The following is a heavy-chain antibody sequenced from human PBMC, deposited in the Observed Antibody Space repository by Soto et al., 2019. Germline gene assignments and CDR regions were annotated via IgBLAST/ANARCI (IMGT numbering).Heavy chain of an antibody. CDR1: GGSFSGYY. D-gene: IGHD3-16*02. Sequence: SETLSLTCAVYGGSFSGYYWSWIRQPPGKGLEWIGEINHSGSTNYNPSLKSRVTISVDTSKNQFSLKLSSVTAADTAVYYCARVPIMITFGGVIVPLAFDYCGQGTLVTVSS. J-gene: IGHJ4*02. V-gene: IGHV4-34*01. CDR2: INHSGST. CDR3: ARVPIMITFGGVIVPLAFDY.